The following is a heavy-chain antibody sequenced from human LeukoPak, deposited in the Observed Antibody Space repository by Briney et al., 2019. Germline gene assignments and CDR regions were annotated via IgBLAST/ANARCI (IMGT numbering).Heavy chain of an antibody. CDR1: GGTLNNCA. D-gene: IGHD5-18*01. V-gene: IGHV1-69*13. CDR2: IIPIFGTA. Sequence: VASVKVSCKASGGTLNNCAISWVRQAPGQGLEWMGGIIPIFGTANYAQKFQGRVTITADESTSTAYMELSSLRSEDTAVYYCARSAAMVYNWFDPWGQGTLVTVSS. CDR3: ARSAAMVYNWFDP. J-gene: IGHJ5*02.